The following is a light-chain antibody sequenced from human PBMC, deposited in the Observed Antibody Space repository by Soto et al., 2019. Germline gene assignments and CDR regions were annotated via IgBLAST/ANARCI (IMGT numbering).Light chain of an antibody. CDR1: SSNIGSNT. CDR3: AAWDDSLNGHYV. CDR2: SNN. V-gene: IGLV1-44*01. J-gene: IGLJ1*01. Sequence: QSVLTQPPSASGTPGQRVTISCSGSSSNIGSNTVHWYQQLPGTATKLLIYSNNQRPSGVPDRFSGSKSGTSASLAISGRQSEDEADYYWAAWDDSLNGHYVFGTGTKVTVL.